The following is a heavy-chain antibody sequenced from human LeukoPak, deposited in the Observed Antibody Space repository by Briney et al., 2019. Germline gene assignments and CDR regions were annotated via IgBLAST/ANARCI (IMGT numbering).Heavy chain of an antibody. CDR3: ARTHVGSAPDY. D-gene: IGHD3-10*01. CDR1: GGSISSGGYY. Sequence: SETLSLTCTVSGGSISSGGYYWSWIRQPPGKGLEWIGSIYHSGSTYYNPSLKSRVTISVDTSKNQFSLKLSSVTAADTAVYYCARTHVGSAPDYWGQGTLVTVSS. V-gene: IGHV4-39*07. J-gene: IGHJ4*02. CDR2: IYHSGST.